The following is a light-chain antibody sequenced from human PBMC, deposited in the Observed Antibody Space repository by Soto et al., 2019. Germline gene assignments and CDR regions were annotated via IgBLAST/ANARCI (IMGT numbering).Light chain of an antibody. CDR3: SSYRTGGPFV. CDR1: SSDVGGYNY. Sequence: QSALGQPASVSGSPGQSIAISCTGTSSDVGGYNYVSWYQQLPGKAPKLLISEVSNRPSGVSHRFSGSKSGNTASLTISGLQAEDEADYYCSSYRTGGPFVFGTETKVTVL. J-gene: IGLJ1*01. V-gene: IGLV2-14*01. CDR2: EVS.